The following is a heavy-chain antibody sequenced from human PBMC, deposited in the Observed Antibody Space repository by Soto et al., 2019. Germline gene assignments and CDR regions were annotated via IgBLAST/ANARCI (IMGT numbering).Heavy chain of an antibody. CDR2: FYYSEST. CDR3: ARAQGSGSLVS. CDR1: GGSISSGPYS. Sequence: SETLSLTCTVSGGSISSGPYSWGWIRQPPGEGLEWIGTFYYSESTYYNPSLESRVTISVDTSKNQFSLKLSSVTAADTAVYYCARAQGSGSLVSWGQGTLVT. J-gene: IGHJ4*02. D-gene: IGHD3-10*01. V-gene: IGHV4-39*01.